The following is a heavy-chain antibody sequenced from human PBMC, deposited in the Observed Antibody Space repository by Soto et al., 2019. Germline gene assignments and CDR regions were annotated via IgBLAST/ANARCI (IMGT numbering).Heavy chain of an antibody. CDR3: ARVNPGYDFWSGYYMPFAFDY. J-gene: IGHJ4*02. CDR2: IYYSGST. D-gene: IGHD3-3*01. Sequence: SETLSLTCTVSGGSISSYYWSWIRQPPGKGLEWIGYIYYSGSTNYNPSLKSRVTISVDTSKNQFSLKLSSVTAADTAVYYCARVNPGYDFWSGYYMPFAFDYWGQGTLVTVSS. V-gene: IGHV4-59*01. CDR1: GGSISSYY.